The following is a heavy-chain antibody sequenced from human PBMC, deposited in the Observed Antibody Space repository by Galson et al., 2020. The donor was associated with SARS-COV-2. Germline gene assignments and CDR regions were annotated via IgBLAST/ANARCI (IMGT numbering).Heavy chain of an antibody. Sequence: GESLKISCAASGFTFSSYAMSWVRQAPGKGLEWVSAISGSGGSTYYADSVKGRFTISRDNSKNTLYLQMNSLRAEDTAVYYCAKEVVKDIVLVVYAPPDYWGQGTLVTVSS. V-gene: IGHV3-23*01. CDR2: ISGSGGST. D-gene: IGHD2-8*02. CDR1: GFTFSSYA. CDR3: AKEVVKDIVLVVYAPPDY. J-gene: IGHJ4*02.